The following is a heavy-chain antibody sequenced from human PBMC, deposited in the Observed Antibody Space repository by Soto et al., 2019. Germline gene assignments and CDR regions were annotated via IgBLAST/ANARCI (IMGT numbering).Heavy chain of an antibody. CDR2: IYYSGST. Sequence: QVQLQESGPGLVKPSQTLSLTCTVSGGSISSGGYYWSWIRQHPGKGLEWIGYIYYSGSTYYNPSLKSRVTISVDTSKNQFSLKLSSVTAADTAVYYCARGIGQMATITFKLVSWFDPWGQGTLVTVSS. V-gene: IGHV4-31*03. D-gene: IGHD5-12*01. J-gene: IGHJ5*02. CDR1: GGSISSGGYY. CDR3: ARGIGQMATITFKLVSWFDP.